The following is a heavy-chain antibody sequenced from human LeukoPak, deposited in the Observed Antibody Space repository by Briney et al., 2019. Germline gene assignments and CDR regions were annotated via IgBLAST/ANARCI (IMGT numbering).Heavy chain of an antibody. Sequence: HSGGSLRLSCAAPGFTFRSYAMSWVRQVPGKGLEWVSAISGNGGSTYYADSVKGRFTISRDNSKNTLYLQMNSLRAEDTAVYYCAREPTGYFDYWGQETLVTVSS. D-gene: IGHD3-9*01. CDR1: GFTFRSYA. CDR3: AREPTGYFDY. V-gene: IGHV3-23*01. J-gene: IGHJ4*02. CDR2: ISGNGGST.